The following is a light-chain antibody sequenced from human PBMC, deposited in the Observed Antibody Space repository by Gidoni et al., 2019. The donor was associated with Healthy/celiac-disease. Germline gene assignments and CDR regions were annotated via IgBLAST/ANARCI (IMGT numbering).Light chain of an antibody. CDR1: QSVSSN. CDR2: GAS. Sequence: ILMSLPPSTLSVSPGARATLSFRASQSVSSNIARYQQKPGQAPRLLIYGASTRATGIPARFSGSGSGTECALAIGSLQSKGFAVYDDQQYNNWPPITCSGGTKVEIK. CDR3: QQYNNWPPIT. J-gene: IGKJ4*01. V-gene: IGKV3-15*01.